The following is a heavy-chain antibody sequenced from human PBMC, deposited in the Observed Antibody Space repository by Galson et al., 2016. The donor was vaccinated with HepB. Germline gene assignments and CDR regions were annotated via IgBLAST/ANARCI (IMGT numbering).Heavy chain of an antibody. V-gene: IGHV3-66*02. CDR2: IYSGGGT. J-gene: IGHJ4*02. CDR3: ARQDSRGYSGYDFKYFDP. Sequence: SLRLSCAASGFTVKSSYMTWVRQAPGKGLEWVSVIYSGGGTYYADSVKGRFSISRDISKNTLYLQMNSLRTEDTAVYFCARQDSRGYSGYDFKYFDPWGQGTLVSVSS. CDR1: GFTVKSSY. D-gene: IGHD5-12*01.